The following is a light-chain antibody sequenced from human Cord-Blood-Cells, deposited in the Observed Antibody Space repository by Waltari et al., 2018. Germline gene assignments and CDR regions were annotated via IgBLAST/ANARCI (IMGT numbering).Light chain of an antibody. CDR3: QQYNNWPPYS. J-gene: IGKJ2*03. V-gene: IGKV3-15*01. Sequence: EIVMTQSPAPLSVSPGERATLSCRASQSVSSNLAWYQQKPGQAPRLLIYGASTRATGIPARFSGSGYGTEFTLTISSLQSEDFAVYYCQQYNNWPPYSFGQGTKLEIK. CDR2: GAS. CDR1: QSVSSN.